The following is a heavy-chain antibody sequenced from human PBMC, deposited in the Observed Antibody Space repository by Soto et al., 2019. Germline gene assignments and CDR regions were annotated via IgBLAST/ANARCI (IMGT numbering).Heavy chain of an antibody. CDR3: ARAWSTGYHFDY. V-gene: IGHV3-7*01. CDR2: IKQDGSEK. CDR1: GFTFSTYW. J-gene: IGHJ4*02. D-gene: IGHD3-22*01. Sequence: GSLRLSCAASGFTFSTYWMTWVRQAPGKGLEWVANIKQDGSEKYYVDSVKGRFTISRDNNKNSLSLQMSSLRAEDTALYYCARAWSTGYHFDYWGLGALVTVSS.